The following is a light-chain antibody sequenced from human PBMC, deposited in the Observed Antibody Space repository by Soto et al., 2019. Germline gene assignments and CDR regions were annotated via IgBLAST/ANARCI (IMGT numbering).Light chain of an antibody. Sequence: EIVMTQSPATLSVSPGETATLSCRASQSVNLNLVWYQQKPGQAPRLLIYGASIRATGIPARFSGSGAGTEFTLTINRLQSEDSAGYYCQQCVSWPPLTFGGGTKVEIK. CDR3: QQCVSWPPLT. J-gene: IGKJ4*01. CDR1: QSVNLN. CDR2: GAS. V-gene: IGKV3-15*01.